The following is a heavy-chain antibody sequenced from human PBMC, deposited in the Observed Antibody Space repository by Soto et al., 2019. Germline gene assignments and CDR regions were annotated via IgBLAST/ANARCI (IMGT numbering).Heavy chain of an antibody. CDR2: IIPIFGTA. Sequence: SVKVSCKASGGTFSSYAISWVRQALGQGLEWMGGIIPIFGTANYAQKFQGRVTITADKSTSTAYMELSSLRSEDTAVYYCARDLRADYDSSGYYRPPDAFDIWGQGTMVTVSS. V-gene: IGHV1-69*06. CDR1: GGTFSSYA. D-gene: IGHD3-22*01. CDR3: ARDLRADYDSSGYYRPPDAFDI. J-gene: IGHJ3*02.